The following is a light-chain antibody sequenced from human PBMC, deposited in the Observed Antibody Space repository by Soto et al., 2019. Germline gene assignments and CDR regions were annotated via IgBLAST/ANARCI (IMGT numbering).Light chain of an antibody. J-gene: IGKJ3*01. CDR2: KAS. CDR3: QQYNSYV. CDR1: QSIGNW. Sequence: APCASTLSVSVWARVILTCRASQSIGNWLAWYQQKPGKAPKLLIYKASSLESGVPTRFSGSGSGTDFTLTISSLQPEDFATYYCQQYNSYVFGPGTKVDIK. V-gene: IGKV1-5*03.